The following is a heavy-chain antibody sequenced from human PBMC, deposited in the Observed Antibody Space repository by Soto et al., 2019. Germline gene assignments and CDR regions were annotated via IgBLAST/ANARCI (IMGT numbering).Heavy chain of an antibody. CDR2: ISAYNGNT. V-gene: IGHV1-18*01. CDR3: ARNDFWSGNNAFDI. D-gene: IGHD3-3*01. J-gene: IGHJ3*02. CDR1: GYTFTSYG. Sequence: ASVKVSCKASGYTFTSYGISWVRQAPGQGLEWMGWISAYNGNTNYAQKLQGRVTMTTDTSTRTAYMELRSLRSDDTAVYYCARNDFWSGNNAFDIWGQGTMVTVSS.